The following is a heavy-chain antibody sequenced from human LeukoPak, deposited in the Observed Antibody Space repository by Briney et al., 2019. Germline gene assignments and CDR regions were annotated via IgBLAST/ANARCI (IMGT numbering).Heavy chain of an antibody. Sequence: GGSLRLSCAASGFTFSSYSMNWVRQAPGKGLEWVSYISSSSTIYYADSVKGRFTISRDNAKNSLYLQMNSLRAEDTAVYYCARDPLENWFDPWGQGTLVTVSS. V-gene: IGHV3-48*01. CDR3: ARDPLENWFDP. J-gene: IGHJ5*02. D-gene: IGHD3-3*01. CDR1: GFTFSSYS. CDR2: ISSSSTI.